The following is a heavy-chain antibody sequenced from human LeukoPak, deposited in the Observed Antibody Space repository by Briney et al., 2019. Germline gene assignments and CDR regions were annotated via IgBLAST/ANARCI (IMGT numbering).Heavy chain of an antibody. CDR3: ARGPIAVAGTAFDY. V-gene: IGHV1-69*06. CDR1: GGTFSSYA. CDR2: IIPIFGTA. J-gene: IGHJ4*02. D-gene: IGHD6-19*01. Sequence: SAKVSCKASGGTFSSYAISWVRQAPGQGLEWMGGIIPIFGTANYAQKFQGRVTITADKSTSTAYMELSSLRSEDTAVYYCARGPIAVAGTAFDYWGQGTLVTVSS.